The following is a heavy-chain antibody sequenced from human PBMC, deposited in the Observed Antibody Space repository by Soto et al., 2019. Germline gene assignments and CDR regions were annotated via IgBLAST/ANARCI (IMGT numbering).Heavy chain of an antibody. V-gene: IGHV3-23*01. CDR1: EVTFSSYA. D-gene: IGHD2-21*01. J-gene: IGHJ4*02. CDR2: ISGSAGST. Sequence: PGGSPGLSCAAPEVTFSSYAMSWVGQGPGKGLEWVSAISGSAGSTYYADSVKGRFTISRDNSKNTLYLQMNSLRAEDTAVYYCAKDYIVVVNASRQIDYWGQGTLLTISS. CDR3: AKDYIVVVNASRQIDY.